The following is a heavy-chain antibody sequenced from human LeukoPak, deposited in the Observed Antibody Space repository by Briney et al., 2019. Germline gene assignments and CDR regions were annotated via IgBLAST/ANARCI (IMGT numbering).Heavy chain of an antibody. Sequence: GSLRLSCAGSGFTFSSYWMSWVRQAPGKGLEWVANIKQGGSEKHYVDSVKGRFTISRDNAKNSLFLQMNSLRAEDTAVYFCARVKQQLVRLLGRDTTYYYYYYMDVWGKGTTVTVSS. V-gene: IGHV3-7*01. CDR2: IKQGGSEK. J-gene: IGHJ6*03. CDR3: ARVKQQLVRLLGRDTTYYYYYYMDV. D-gene: IGHD6-13*01. CDR1: GFTFSSYW.